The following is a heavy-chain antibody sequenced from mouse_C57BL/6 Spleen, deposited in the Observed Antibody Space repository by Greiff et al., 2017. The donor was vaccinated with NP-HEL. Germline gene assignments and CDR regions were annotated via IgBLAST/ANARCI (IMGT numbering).Heavy chain of an antibody. CDR2: INPSSGYT. J-gene: IGHJ4*01. D-gene: IGHD2-5*01. Sequence: QVQLQQPGAELVRPGSSVKLSCKASGYTFTSYWMHWVKQRPGQGLEWIGYINPSSGYTKYNQKFKDKATLTADKSSSTAYMQLSSLTYEDSAVYYCARTYYSNFHAMDYWGQGTSVTVSS. CDR1: GYTFTSYW. V-gene: IGHV1-7*01. CDR3: ARTYYSNFHAMDY.